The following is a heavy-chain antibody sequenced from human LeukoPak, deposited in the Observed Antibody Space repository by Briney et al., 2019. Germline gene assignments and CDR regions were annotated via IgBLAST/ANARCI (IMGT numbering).Heavy chain of an antibody. CDR3: AKDRRGYCSSTSCHNFDY. CDR2: INNDGSIT. D-gene: IGHD2-2*01. Sequence: GGSLRLSCAASGFTFSSYWMHWVRHDPGKGLVWVSHINNDGSITNYADSVKGRFTISRDNAKNTLYLQMNSLRAEDTAVYYCAKDRRGYCSSTSCHNFDYWGQGTLVTVSS. CDR1: GFTFSSYW. J-gene: IGHJ4*02. V-gene: IGHV3-74*01.